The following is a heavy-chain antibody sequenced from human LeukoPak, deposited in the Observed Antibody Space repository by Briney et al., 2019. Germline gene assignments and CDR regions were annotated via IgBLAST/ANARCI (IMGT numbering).Heavy chain of an antibody. Sequence: GRSLRLSCAASGFTFSTYWMTWVRQAPGKGLEWVANIKQDGSEKYYVDSVKGRFTISRDNAKNSLYLQMNSLRAEDTAVYYCARDLVVYSIHNDYWGQGTLVTVSS. CDR1: GFTFSTYW. D-gene: IGHD2-8*02. V-gene: IGHV3-7*01. CDR3: ARDLVVYSIHNDY. J-gene: IGHJ4*02. CDR2: IKQDGSEK.